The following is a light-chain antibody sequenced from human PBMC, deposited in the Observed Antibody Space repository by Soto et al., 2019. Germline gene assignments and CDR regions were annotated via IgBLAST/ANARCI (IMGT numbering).Light chain of an antibody. V-gene: IGLV2-14*01. J-gene: IGLJ1*01. Sequence: QSVLTQPASVSGSPGQSITISCTGTSSDVGTYNFVSWYQQHPGKVPKLIIYEVSSRPSGVSDRFSGSKSGDTASLTISGLQAEDEAEYYCSSKINNNTPLYVFGTGTKLTVL. CDR3: SSKINNNTPLYV. CDR1: SSDVGTYNF. CDR2: EVS.